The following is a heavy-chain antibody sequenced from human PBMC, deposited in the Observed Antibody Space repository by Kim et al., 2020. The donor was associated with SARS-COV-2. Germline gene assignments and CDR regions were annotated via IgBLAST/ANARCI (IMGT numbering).Heavy chain of an antibody. CDR1: GFTFSSYS. D-gene: IGHD4-17*01. J-gene: IGHJ4*02. CDR2: ISSSSSYI. V-gene: IGHV3-21*01. Sequence: GGSLRLSCAASGFTFSSYSMNWVRQAPGKGLEWVSSISSSSSYIYYADSVKGRFTISRDNAKNSLYLQMNSLRAEDTAVYYCGADYGDSTTLGWGYWGQGTLVTVSS. CDR3: GADYGDSTTLGWGY.